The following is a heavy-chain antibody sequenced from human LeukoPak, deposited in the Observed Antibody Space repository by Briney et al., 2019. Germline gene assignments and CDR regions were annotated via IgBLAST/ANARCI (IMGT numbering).Heavy chain of an antibody. CDR2: IKQDGSQK. CDR3: ARIGYSSSSLDY. D-gene: IGHD6-13*01. CDR1: GFTFSSYW. J-gene: IGHJ4*02. V-gene: IGHV3-7*01. Sequence: PGGSLRLSCAASGFTFSSYWMTWVRQAPGKGLEWVANIKQDGSQKYYVDSVKGRLTISRDNAKNSAYLQVNSLRVEDTAVYYCARIGYSSSSLDYWGQGTPVTVSS.